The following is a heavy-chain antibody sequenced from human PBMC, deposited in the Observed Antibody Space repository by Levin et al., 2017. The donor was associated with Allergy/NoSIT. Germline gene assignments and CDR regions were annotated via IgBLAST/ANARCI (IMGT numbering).Heavy chain of an antibody. V-gene: IGHV4-34*01. CDR1: GGSFSGYY. J-gene: IGHJ6*03. CDR2: INHSGST. D-gene: IGHD3-10*01. CDR3: ARGRATMVRGASFREYYYYMDV. Sequence: SETLSLTCAVYGGSFSGYYWSWIRQPPGKGLEWIGEINHSGSTNYNPSLKSRVTISVDTSKNQFSLKLSSVTAADTAVYYCARGRATMVRGASFREYYYYMDVWGKGTTVTVSS.